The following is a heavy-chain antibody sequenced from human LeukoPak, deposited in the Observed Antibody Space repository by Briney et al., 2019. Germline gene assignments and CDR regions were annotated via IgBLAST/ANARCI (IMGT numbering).Heavy chain of an antibody. V-gene: IGHV1-18*01. J-gene: IGHJ4*02. Sequence: ASVKVSCKASGGTFSSYAISWVRQAPGQGLEWMGWISAYNGNTNYAQKLQGRVTMTTDTSTSTAYMELRSLRSDDTAVYYCARFEVFTGYYYDSSDFDNWGQGTLVTVSS. D-gene: IGHD3-22*01. CDR3: ARFEVFTGYYYDSSDFDN. CDR2: ISAYNGNT. CDR1: GGTFSSYA.